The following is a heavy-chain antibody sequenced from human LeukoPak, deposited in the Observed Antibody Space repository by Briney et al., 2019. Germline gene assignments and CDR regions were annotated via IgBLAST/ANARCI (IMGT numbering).Heavy chain of an antibody. CDR1: GGSFSGYY. J-gene: IGHJ5*02. D-gene: IGHD6-6*01. CDR2: INHSGST. V-gene: IGHV4-34*01. CDR3: ARVRLAARPLGWFDP. Sequence: SETLSLTCAVYGGSFSGYYWSWIRQPPGKGLEWIGEINHSGSTNYNPSLKGRVTISVDTSKNQFSLKLSSVTAADTAVYYCARVRLAARPLGWFDPWGQGTLVTVSS.